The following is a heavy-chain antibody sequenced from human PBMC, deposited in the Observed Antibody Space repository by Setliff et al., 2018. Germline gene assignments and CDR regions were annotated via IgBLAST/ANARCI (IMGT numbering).Heavy chain of an antibody. V-gene: IGHV4-34*01. Sequence: SETLSLTCSVYGESFSNNYWSWIRQPPGKGLEWIGESSHSGSTSYSPSLKSRLTMSVDTSKNQFSLQLSSVTAADTAVYYCASPRRDDLDSPFDAFDIWGQGTMVTVSS. CDR3: ASPRRDDLDSPFDAFDI. D-gene: IGHD3-3*01. J-gene: IGHJ3*02. CDR2: SSHSGST. CDR1: GESFSNNY.